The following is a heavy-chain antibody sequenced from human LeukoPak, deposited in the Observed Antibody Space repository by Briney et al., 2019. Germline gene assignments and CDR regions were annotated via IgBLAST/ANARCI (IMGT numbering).Heavy chain of an antibody. CDR2: IIPIFGTA. Sequence: SVKVSCKASGGTFSSYAISWVRQAPGQGLEWMGGIIPIFGTANYAQKFQGRVTITTDESTSTAYMELSSLRSEDTAVYYCARGRLAAAGPYYYYYMDVWGKGTTVTVSS. V-gene: IGHV1-69*05. D-gene: IGHD6-13*01. CDR1: GGTFSSYA. J-gene: IGHJ6*03. CDR3: ARGRLAAAGPYYYYYMDV.